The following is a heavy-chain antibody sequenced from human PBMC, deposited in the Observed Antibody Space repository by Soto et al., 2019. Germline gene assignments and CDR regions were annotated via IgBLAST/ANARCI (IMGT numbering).Heavy chain of an antibody. CDR1: GDTFSSYA. Sequence: SVKVSCKASGDTFSSYAITWVRQAPGQGLEWMGGIIPIFGTANYAQKFQARVTITADESTSTAYMELSSLRSEDTAVYYCARDRGPSSGYYPYWFDPWGQGTLVTVSS. CDR3: ARDRGPSSGYYPYWFDP. V-gene: IGHV1-69*13. CDR2: IIPIFGTA. D-gene: IGHD3-22*01. J-gene: IGHJ5*02.